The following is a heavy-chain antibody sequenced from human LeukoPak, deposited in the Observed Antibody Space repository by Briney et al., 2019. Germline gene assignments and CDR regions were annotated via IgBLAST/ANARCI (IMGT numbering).Heavy chain of an antibody. J-gene: IGHJ4*02. CDR2: IKWSGGTK. D-gene: IGHD1-26*01. CDR3: ARYRGRVGAAVY. Sequence: GGSLRLFCAASGFTFDDYGMNWVRQLPGKGMEWVACIKWSGGTKDYADSVKGRFIISRDNANNSLYLQMTGLRAEDTAFYYCARYRGRVGAAVYWGQGTLVTVSS. CDR1: GFTFDDYG. V-gene: IGHV3-20*04.